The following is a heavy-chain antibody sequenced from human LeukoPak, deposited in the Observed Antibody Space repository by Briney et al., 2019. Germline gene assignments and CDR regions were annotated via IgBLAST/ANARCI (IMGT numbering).Heavy chain of an antibody. Sequence: GGSLRLSCAASGFTFSSYSMNWVRQAPGKGLEWVSSISSSSYIYYADSVKGRFTISRDNAKNSLYLQMNSLGAEDTAVYYCATTPYCSSTSCYRAFYFDYWGQGTLVTVSS. CDR3: ATTPYCSSTSCYRAFYFDY. D-gene: IGHD2-2*02. CDR2: ISSSSYI. J-gene: IGHJ4*02. V-gene: IGHV3-21*01. CDR1: GFTFSSYS.